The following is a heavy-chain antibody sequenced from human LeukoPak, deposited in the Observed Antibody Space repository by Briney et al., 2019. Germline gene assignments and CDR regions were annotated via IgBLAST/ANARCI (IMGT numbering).Heavy chain of an antibody. CDR2: IYYTGNT. CDR1: GDSIIGYY. V-gene: IGHV4-39*07. D-gene: IGHD3-10*01. CDR3: TKSDGYGLIRI. J-gene: IGHJ3*02. Sequence: SETLSLTCSVCGDSIIGYYWGWIRQPPGKGLEWIGNIYYTGNTYYNSSLKSRVTISLDTSKNQFSLKVISMTAADTAAYYCTKSDGYGLIRICGRGTMVTVSS.